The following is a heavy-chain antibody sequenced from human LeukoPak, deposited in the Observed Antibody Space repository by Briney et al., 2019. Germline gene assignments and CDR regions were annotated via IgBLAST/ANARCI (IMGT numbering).Heavy chain of an antibody. J-gene: IGHJ5*02. D-gene: IGHD3-10*01. Sequence: SATLTVTFTVSGGSFSGYYWSGIRQPPGKGLKWIGYIYYSGSTYYTPSLKSRVTISVDTSRTQFSLELSSVTAADTAVYYGARRVYGSGSYWIDPWGQGTLVTVSS. V-gene: IGHV4-59*01. CDR1: GGSFSGYY. CDR3: ARRVYGSGSYWIDP. CDR2: IYYSGST.